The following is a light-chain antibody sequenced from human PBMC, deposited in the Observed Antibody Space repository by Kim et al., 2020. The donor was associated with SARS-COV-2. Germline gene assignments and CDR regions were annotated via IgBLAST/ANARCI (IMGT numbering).Light chain of an antibody. CDR1: QSLLYSANNKNY. J-gene: IGKJ4*01. CDR3: HQYYSIPPYT. V-gene: IGKV4-1*01. Sequence: DIVMTQSPESLAVSLGERATINCKSSQSLLYSANNKNYVAWYQQKPGQPPKLLIYWASTRESGVPDRFSGSGSGTDFTLTISSLQAEDVAVYYCHQYYSIPPYTFGGGTKVDIK. CDR2: WAS.